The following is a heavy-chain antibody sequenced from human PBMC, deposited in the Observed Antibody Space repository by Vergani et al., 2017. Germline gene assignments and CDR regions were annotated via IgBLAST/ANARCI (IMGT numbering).Heavy chain of an antibody. CDR3: ASRRPRLNLGSKSNAGTFDA. J-gene: IGHJ5*02. Sequence: QVHLQQRGAGVLKPSETLSLTCGVIGGSLSGYFWSWIRQSPGRGLEWIGEITAIGSAKYSPSATSRVTISVDTSRGEVTLTVNSVTAADTGLYFCASRRPRLNLGSKSNAGTFDAWGQGTLVTVSS. D-gene: IGHD3-10*01. V-gene: IGHV4-34*02. CDR1: GGSLSGYF. CDR2: ITAIGSA.